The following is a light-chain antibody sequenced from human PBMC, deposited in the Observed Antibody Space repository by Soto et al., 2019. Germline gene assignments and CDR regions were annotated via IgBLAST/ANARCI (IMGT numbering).Light chain of an antibody. CDR1: QGISSA. CDR3: QQFNSYPPLT. CDR2: DAS. J-gene: IGKJ5*01. V-gene: IGKV1-13*02. Sequence: AIQLTQFPSALFASIGDRVTITCRASQGISSALAWYQQKPGRAPKLLIYDASSLESGVPSRFSGSGSGTDFTLTISSLQPEDFATYYCQQFNSYPPLTFGQGTRLEIK.